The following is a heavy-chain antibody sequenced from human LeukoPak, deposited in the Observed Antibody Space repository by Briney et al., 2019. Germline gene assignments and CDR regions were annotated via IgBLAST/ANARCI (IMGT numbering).Heavy chain of an antibody. J-gene: IGHJ5*02. Sequence: SVKVSCKASGGTFSSYAISWVRQAPGQGLEWMGRIIPICGTANYAQKFQGRVTITTDESTSTAYMELSSLRSEDTAVYYCASLSRGSFEQLGRPWGQGTLVTVSS. CDR2: IIPICGTA. V-gene: IGHV1-69*05. CDR1: GGTFSSYA. CDR3: ASLSRGSFEQLGRP. D-gene: IGHD6-6*01.